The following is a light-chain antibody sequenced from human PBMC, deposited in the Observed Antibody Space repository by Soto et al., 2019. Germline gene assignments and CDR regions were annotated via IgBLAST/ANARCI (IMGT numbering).Light chain of an antibody. Sequence: DLQMTQSPSSLSASVGGRVTITCQASQDIRNYLNWYQQKPGKAPNLLIYDASTLETGVPSRFSGSGSGTYFTLTITSLQPEDFATYYCQQHDNFMYTFGQGTKLEI. V-gene: IGKV1-33*01. J-gene: IGKJ2*01. CDR1: QDIRNY. CDR3: QQHDNFMYT. CDR2: DAS.